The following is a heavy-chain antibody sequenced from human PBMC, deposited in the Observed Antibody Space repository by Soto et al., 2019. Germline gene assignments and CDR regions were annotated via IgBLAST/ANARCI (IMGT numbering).Heavy chain of an antibody. Sequence: SETLSLTCAVSGGSIRSNNRWSWVRQPPGKGLEWIGETFHSGSTNYNPSLKTRVTISVDKSKNQFSLKLSSVIAADTAVYYCARVYSGSYSDYWGQGTLVTVSS. J-gene: IGHJ4*02. CDR1: GGSIRSNNR. CDR2: TFHSGST. CDR3: ARVYSGSYSDY. D-gene: IGHD1-26*01. V-gene: IGHV4-4*02.